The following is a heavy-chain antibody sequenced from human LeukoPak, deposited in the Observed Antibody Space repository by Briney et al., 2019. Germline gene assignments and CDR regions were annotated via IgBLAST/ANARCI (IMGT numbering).Heavy chain of an antibody. V-gene: IGHV4-59*01. CDR2: IYYSGST. Sequence: SETLSLTCTVSGGSISSYYWSWIRQPPGKGLEWIGYIYYSGSTNYNPSLKSRVTISADTSKNQFSLKLSSVTAADTAVYYCARVAPPYYDFWSGYYTLGYFDYWGQGTLVTVSP. D-gene: IGHD3-3*01. CDR1: GGSISSYY. CDR3: ARVAPPYYDFWSGYYTLGYFDY. J-gene: IGHJ4*02.